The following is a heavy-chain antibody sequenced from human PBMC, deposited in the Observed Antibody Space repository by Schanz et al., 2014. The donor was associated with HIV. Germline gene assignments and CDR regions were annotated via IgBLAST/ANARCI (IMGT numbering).Heavy chain of an antibody. CDR1: GGTFSNYA. V-gene: IGHV1-69*06. J-gene: IGHJ5*02. D-gene: IGHD3-3*01. Sequence: QVQLVQSGAEVKKPGSSVKVSCKASGGTFSNYAISWVRQAPGQGLEWMGGIIPIFGTTNYAQKFQGRVTITADKSTRTAYMELSSLRFEDTAVYYCARAPWGSRGVTWFDPWGQGTLVTVSP. CDR2: IIPIFGTT. CDR3: ARAPWGSRGVTWFDP.